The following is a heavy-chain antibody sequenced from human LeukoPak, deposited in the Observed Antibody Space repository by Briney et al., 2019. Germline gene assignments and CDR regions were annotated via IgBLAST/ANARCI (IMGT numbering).Heavy chain of an antibody. Sequence: SETLSLTCTASGGSISSYYWSWIRQPPGKGLEWIGYIYYSGSTNYNPSLKSRVTISIDTSKNQFSLKLSSVTAADTAVYYCARYLDYGGNSRVFQHWGQGTLVTVSS. CDR2: IYYSGST. CDR3: ARYLDYGGNSRVFQH. V-gene: IGHV4-59*12. CDR1: GGSISSYY. J-gene: IGHJ1*01. D-gene: IGHD4-23*01.